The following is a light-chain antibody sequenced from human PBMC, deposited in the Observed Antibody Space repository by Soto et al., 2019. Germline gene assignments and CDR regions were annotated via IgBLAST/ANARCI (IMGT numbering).Light chain of an antibody. CDR1: SSNIGSNT. CDR3: AAWDNSLPGPV. V-gene: IGLV1-44*01. CDR2: RDT. J-gene: IGLJ2*01. Sequence: QSVLSQTPSASGTPGQRVTISCSGSSSNIGSNTVNWFQQSPGMAPKLLIYRDTQRPSGVPDRFSGSRSGTSASLAISGLQSEDESDYYCAAWDNSLPGPVFGGGTKLTVL.